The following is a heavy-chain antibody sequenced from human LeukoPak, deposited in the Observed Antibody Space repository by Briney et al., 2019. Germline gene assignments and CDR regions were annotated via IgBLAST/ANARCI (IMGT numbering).Heavy chain of an antibody. CDR1: GFTFSSYW. V-gene: IGHV3-74*01. J-gene: IGHJ4*02. D-gene: IGHD1-26*01. Sequence: GGSLRLSCAASGFTFSSYWIHWVRQAPGKGLVWVSRINTDGSTTNYADSVKGRFTISRDNSKNTLYLQMNSLRAEDTAVYYCAKNRAAGSYYQYYFDYWGQGTLVTVSS. CDR2: INTDGSTT. CDR3: AKNRAAGSYYQYYFDY.